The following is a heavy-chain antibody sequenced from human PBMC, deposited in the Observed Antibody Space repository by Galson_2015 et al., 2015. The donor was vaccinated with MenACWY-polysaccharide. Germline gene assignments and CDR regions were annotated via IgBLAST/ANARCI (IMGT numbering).Heavy chain of an antibody. CDR1: GSTFTSSD. Sequence: VSCKASGSTFTSSDINWVRQAAGPGLEWMGWTTASSGNAVYAQKFQDRVTLTRDTSTSTVYMELSSLRSEDTGVYYCATGAGVVGDSWGQGTLVTVSS. V-gene: IGHV1-8*01. CDR2: TTASSGNA. D-gene: IGHD2-15*01. J-gene: IGHJ4*02. CDR3: ATGAGVVGDS.